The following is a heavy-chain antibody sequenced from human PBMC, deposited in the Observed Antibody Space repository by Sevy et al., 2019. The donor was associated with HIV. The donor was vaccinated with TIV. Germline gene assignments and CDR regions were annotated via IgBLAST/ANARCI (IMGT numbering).Heavy chain of an antibody. Sequence: GGSLRLSCAASGFTFSGSALHWVRQASGKGLEWVGRIRMKANSYATAYAASVKGRFIIYGDDSKNSAYRQMNSLKTEDTAVYYCTTYLGYCRSTSCHYYFDNWGQGTLVTVSS. J-gene: IGHJ4*02. CDR2: IRMKANSYAT. CDR3: TTYLGYCRSTSCHYYFDN. D-gene: IGHD2-2*03. V-gene: IGHV3-73*01. CDR1: GFTFSGSA.